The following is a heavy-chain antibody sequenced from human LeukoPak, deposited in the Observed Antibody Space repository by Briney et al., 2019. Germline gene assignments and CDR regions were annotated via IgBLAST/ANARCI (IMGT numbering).Heavy chain of an antibody. D-gene: IGHD2/OR15-2a*01. CDR2: ISYDGSNK. CDR1: GFTFSSYA. V-gene: IGHV3-30-3*01. J-gene: IGHJ5*02. CDR3: ALRRLTSAQIIEDNWFDP. Sequence: PGRSLRLSCAASGFTFSSYAMHWVRQAPGKGLEWVAVISYDGSNKYYADSVKGRFTISRDNSKNTLYLQMNSLRAEDTAVYYCALRRLTSAQIIEDNWFDPWGQGTLVTVSS.